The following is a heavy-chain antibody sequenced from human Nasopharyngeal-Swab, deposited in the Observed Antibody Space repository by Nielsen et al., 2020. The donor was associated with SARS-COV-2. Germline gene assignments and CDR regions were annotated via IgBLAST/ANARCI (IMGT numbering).Heavy chain of an antibody. J-gene: IGHJ4*02. D-gene: IGHD1-26*01. CDR2: FSYTWIT. V-gene: IGHV4-61*01. Sequence: SETLSLTCTVSGGSISSGSIRSYYWSWIRQPPGKGLEWIGYFSYTWITKYNPSLKSRVTMSVDMSKNQFSLKLTSVAAADTAVYYCAREVVGGLVDSWGQGTLVTVSS. CDR1: GGSISSGSIRSYY. CDR3: AREVVGGLVDS.